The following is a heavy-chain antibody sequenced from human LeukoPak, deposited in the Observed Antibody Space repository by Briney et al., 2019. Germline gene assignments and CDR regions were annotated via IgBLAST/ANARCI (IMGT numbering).Heavy chain of an antibody. J-gene: IGHJ4*02. CDR2: IYYSGSP. CDR3: ARGSLAGAYCGGDCFPLFDY. CDR1: GGSISSGVYY. D-gene: IGHD2-21*02. Sequence: PSQTLSLTCTVSGGSISSGVYYWSWIRQHPGKGLEWIGYIYYSGSPYYSPSLKSRFTISRDTSKNQFSLKLSSVTAADTAVYYCARGSLAGAYCGGDCFPLFDYWGQGTLVTVSS. V-gene: IGHV4-31*03.